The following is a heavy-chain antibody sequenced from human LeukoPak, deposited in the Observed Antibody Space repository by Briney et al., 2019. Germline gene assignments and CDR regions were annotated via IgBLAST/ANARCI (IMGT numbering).Heavy chain of an antibody. CDR1: GYTFTGYY. CDR2: INPNSGGT. J-gene: IGHJ4*02. Sequence: ASVKVSCKASGYTFTGYYMHWVRQAPGQGLEWMGWINPNSGGTNYAQKFQGRVTMTTDTSTSTAYMELRSLRSDDTAVYYCARDGYYGSGSSNYWGQGTLVTVSS. V-gene: IGHV1-2*02. CDR3: ARDGYYGSGSSNY. D-gene: IGHD3-10*01.